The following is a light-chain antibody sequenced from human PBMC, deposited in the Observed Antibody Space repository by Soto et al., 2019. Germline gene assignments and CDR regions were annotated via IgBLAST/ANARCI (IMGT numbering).Light chain of an antibody. CDR3: QQSYSSPPT. CDR1: ESISNR. V-gene: IGKV1-39*01. Sequence: DIQMSQSRPSLSASLXDRVLISSHASESISNRLKXXRQXXGXAPTXXXVYXSSLQRGGPSRLSGSRSGPAFTLTISRLQPQDFATDYFQQSYSSPPTFGQGTKVDIK. J-gene: IGKJ1*01. CDR2: YXS.